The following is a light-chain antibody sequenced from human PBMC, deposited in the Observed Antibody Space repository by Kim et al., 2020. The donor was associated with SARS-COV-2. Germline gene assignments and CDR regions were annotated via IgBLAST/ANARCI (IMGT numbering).Light chain of an antibody. CDR1: KLGDKY. CDR3: QAWDSSTVV. J-gene: IGLJ2*01. Sequence: SYELTQPPSVSVSPGQTASITCSGDKLGDKYACWYQQKPGQSPVLVIYQDSTRPSGIPERFSGSNSGNTTTLTISGPQAMDEANYYCQAWDSSTVVFGG. V-gene: IGLV3-1*01. CDR2: QDS.